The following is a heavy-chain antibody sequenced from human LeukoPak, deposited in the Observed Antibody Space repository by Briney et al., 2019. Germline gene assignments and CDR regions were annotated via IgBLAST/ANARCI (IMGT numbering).Heavy chain of an antibody. Sequence: GGSLRLSCAASGFTFSTYALSWVRQAPGKGLEWVSSIRGSDGSTYYADSVKGRFAISRDNPKNTLYLQMNSLRAEDMAVYYCAKDVFGDYGGLDYWGQGTLVTVSS. CDR1: GFTFSTYA. J-gene: IGHJ4*02. V-gene: IGHV3-23*01. CDR3: AKDVFGDYGGLDY. CDR2: IRGSDGST. D-gene: IGHD4-23*01.